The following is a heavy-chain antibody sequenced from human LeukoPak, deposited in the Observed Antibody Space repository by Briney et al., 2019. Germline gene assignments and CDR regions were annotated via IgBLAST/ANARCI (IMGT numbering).Heavy chain of an antibody. V-gene: IGHV1-2*02. CDR1: AYTFTDYY. Sequence: ASVKVSCKASAYTFTDYYIQWVRQAPGQGLEWMGWINPNSGGSNYAQKFQGRVTMTRDRSISTAYMEPKSLRSDDTAVYYRARGSYWYDAWGQGTLVTVSS. D-gene: IGHD6-13*01. CDR2: INPNSGGS. J-gene: IGHJ5*02. CDR3: ARGSYWYDA.